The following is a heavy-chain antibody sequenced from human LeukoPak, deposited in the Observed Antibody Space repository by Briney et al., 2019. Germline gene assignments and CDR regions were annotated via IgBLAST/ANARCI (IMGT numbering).Heavy chain of an antibody. CDR1: GFTFGSSA. Sequence: HPGGSLRLSCAASGFTFGSSAMHWVRQAPGKGLECVAFIQFDGSYKHYSDSVKGRFTISRDNSKNTLFLEMNSLRAEDTAVYYCATHCSGTACHREYWGQGTLVTVSS. CDR2: IQFDGSYK. CDR3: ATHCSGTACHREY. J-gene: IGHJ4*02. V-gene: IGHV3-30*02. D-gene: IGHD2-2*01.